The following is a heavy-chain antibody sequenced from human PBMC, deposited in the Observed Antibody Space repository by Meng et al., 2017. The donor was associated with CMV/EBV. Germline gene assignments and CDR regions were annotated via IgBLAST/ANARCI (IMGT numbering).Heavy chain of an antibody. CDR3: ARAPDPQPTTVTTSEYYFDY. CDR1: GGSISSSSYY. CDR2: IYYSGST. Sequence: SETLSLTCTVSGGSISSSSYYWGWIRQPPGKGLEWIGSIYYSGSTYYNPSLKSRVTISVDTSKNQFSLKLSSVTAADTAVYYCARAPDPQPTTVTTSEYYFDYWGQGTLVTVSS. V-gene: IGHV4-39*07. J-gene: IGHJ4*02. D-gene: IGHD4-11*01.